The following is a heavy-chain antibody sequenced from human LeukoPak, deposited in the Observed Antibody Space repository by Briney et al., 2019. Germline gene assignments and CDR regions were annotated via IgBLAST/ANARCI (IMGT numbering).Heavy chain of an antibody. CDR3: ARDPAIFYCGGDCRFDP. Sequence: SETLSLTCTVSGGSISSSSYYWGWIRQPPGKGLEWIGSIYYSGSTYYNPSLKSRVTISVDTSKNQFSLKLSSVTAADTAVYYCARDPAIFYCGGDCRFDPWGQGTLVTVSS. CDR2: IYYSGST. V-gene: IGHV4-39*07. D-gene: IGHD2-21*02. J-gene: IGHJ5*02. CDR1: GGSISSSSYY.